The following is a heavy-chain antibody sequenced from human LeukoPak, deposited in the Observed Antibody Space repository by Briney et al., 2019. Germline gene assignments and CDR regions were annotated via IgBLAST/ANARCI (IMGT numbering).Heavy chain of an antibody. Sequence: GGSLRLSCAASGFSFNNYAMSWVRQAPGKGLEWVSAISTTGGSTYYADSVKVRFTVSRDNSKNTLSLQMDSLRVEDPALYYCAKDWTTVVTPKGYYFDSWGQGTLVTVSS. J-gene: IGHJ4*02. D-gene: IGHD4-23*01. CDR3: AKDWTTVVTPKGYYFDS. V-gene: IGHV3-23*01. CDR2: ISTTGGST. CDR1: GFSFNNYA.